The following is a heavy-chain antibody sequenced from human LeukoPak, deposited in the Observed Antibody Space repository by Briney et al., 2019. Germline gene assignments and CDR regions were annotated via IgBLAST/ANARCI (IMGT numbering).Heavy chain of an antibody. CDR2: INHSGST. CDR3: ARLQWNYYYYMDV. V-gene: IGHV4-34*01. D-gene: IGHD2-8*01. Sequence: SETLSLTCAVYGGSFSGYYSSWIRQPPGKGLEWIGEINHSGSTNYNPSLKSRVTISVDTSKNQFSLKLSSVTAADTAVYYCARLQWNYYYYMDVWGKGTTVTVSS. CDR1: GGSFSGYY. J-gene: IGHJ6*03.